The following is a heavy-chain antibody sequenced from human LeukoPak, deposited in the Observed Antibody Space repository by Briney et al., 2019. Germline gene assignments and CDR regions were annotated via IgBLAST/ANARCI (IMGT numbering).Heavy chain of an antibody. D-gene: IGHD5-12*01. Sequence: PGGSLRLSCAVSGFTFSNYGMNWVRQAPGKGLEWVSGITSRGGSTYYADSVKGRFTISRDNSKSTLYLQMNSLRAEDTAVYYCAREATHTSHAVDYWGQGTLVTVSS. CDR2: ITSRGGST. V-gene: IGHV3-23*01. CDR1: GFTFSNYG. CDR3: AREATHTSHAVDY. J-gene: IGHJ4*02.